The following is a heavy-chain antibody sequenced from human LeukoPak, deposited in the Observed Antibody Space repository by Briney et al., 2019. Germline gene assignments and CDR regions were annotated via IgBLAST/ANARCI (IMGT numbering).Heavy chain of an antibody. V-gene: IGHV4-39*02. Sequence: SETLSLTCTVSGGSISSSSYYWGWIRQPPGKGLEWIGSIYYSGSTYYNPSLKSRVTISVDTSKNQFSLKLSSVTAADTAVYYCAREDDYVWGSYISYWGQGTLVTVSS. J-gene: IGHJ4*02. CDR2: IYYSGST. CDR1: GGSISSSSYY. D-gene: IGHD3-16*01. CDR3: AREDDYVWGSYISY.